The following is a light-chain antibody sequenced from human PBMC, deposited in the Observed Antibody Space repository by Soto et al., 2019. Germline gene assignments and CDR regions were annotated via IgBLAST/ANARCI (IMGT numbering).Light chain of an antibody. CDR3: QQYNSYSWT. Sequence: DIQMTQSPSDMSASVGDRVTITCRASQDISNFLVWFQQRPGKAPKLLIYDASSLESGVPSRFSGSGSGTEFTLTISSLQPDDFATYYCQQYNSYSWTFGQGTKVDIK. CDR2: DAS. V-gene: IGKV1-17*03. CDR1: QDISNF. J-gene: IGKJ1*01.